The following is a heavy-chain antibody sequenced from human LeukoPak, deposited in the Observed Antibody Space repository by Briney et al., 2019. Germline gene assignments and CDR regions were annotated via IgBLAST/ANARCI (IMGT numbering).Heavy chain of an antibody. J-gene: IGHJ4*02. V-gene: IGHV4-59*08. D-gene: IGHD3-22*01. CDR2: IYYSGST. Sequence: SGTLSLTCTVSGGSISSYYWSWIRQPPGKGLEWIGYIYYSGSTNYNPSLKSRVTISVDTSKNQFSLKLSSVTAADTAVYYCARLSYPNSSGYPDYWGQGTLVTVSS. CDR3: ARLSYPNSSGYPDY. CDR1: GGSISSYY.